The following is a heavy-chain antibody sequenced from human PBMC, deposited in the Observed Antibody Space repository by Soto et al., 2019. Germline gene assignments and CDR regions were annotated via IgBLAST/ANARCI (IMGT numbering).Heavy chain of an antibody. CDR3: AKPIAYSYGYEVNSDYGMDV. J-gene: IGHJ6*02. Sequence: ASVKVSCKASGYTFTSYGISWVRQAPGQGLEWMGWISAYNGNTNYAQKLQGRVTMTTDTSTSTAYMELRSLRAEDTAAYYCAKPIAYSYGYEVNSDYGMDVWGQGTTVTVSS. CDR1: GYTFTSYG. D-gene: IGHD5-18*01. CDR2: ISAYNGNT. V-gene: IGHV1-18*01.